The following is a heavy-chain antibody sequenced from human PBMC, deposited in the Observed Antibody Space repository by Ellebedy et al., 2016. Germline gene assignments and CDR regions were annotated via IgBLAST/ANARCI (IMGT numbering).Heavy chain of an antibody. D-gene: IGHD6-25*01. CDR1: GYTFTSYD. J-gene: IGHJ4*02. V-gene: IGHV1-8*01. Sequence: ASVKVSCXASGYTFTSYDINWVRQATGQGLEWMGWMNPNSGNTGYAQKFQGRVTMTRDTSISTAYMELSSLRSDDTAMYSCARERGDSIGRERAIGYWGQGTLVTVSS. CDR3: ARERGDSIGRERAIGY. CDR2: MNPNSGNT.